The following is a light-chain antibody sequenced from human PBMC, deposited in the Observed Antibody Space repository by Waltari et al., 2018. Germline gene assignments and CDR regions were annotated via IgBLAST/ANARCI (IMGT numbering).Light chain of an antibody. Sequence: QSVLTQPPSASGTPGPRVTISCSGTRSNIGNNSVYWYQQHPGTAPKLLIYRNNQRPSGVPDRFSGSKSGTSASRAISGLRSEDEADYYCAAWDDSLSGRVFGGGTKVTVL. J-gene: IGLJ3*02. CDR1: RSNIGNNS. V-gene: IGLV1-47*01. CDR3: AAWDDSLSGRV. CDR2: RNN.